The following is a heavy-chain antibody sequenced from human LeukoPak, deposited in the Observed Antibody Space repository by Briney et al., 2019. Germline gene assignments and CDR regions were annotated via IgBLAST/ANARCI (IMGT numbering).Heavy chain of an antibody. V-gene: IGHV4-59*01. CDR3: ARARRGSGGSCYFDY. CDR2: IYYSGST. Sequence: SETLSLTCTVSGGSIRGYHWSWIRQPPGKGLEWIGYIYYSGSTNYNPSLKSRVTISVDTSKNQFSLKLSSVTAADTAVYYCARARRGSGGSCYFDYWGQGTLVTVSS. D-gene: IGHD2-15*01. CDR1: GGSIRGYH. J-gene: IGHJ4*02.